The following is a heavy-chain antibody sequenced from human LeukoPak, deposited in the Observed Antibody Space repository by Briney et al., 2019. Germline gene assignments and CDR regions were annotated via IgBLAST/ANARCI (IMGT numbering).Heavy chain of an antibody. D-gene: IGHD3-9*01. V-gene: IGHV3-7*03. CDR2: IKQDGSEK. CDR3: AKDPGYDILTGYIPGFDY. J-gene: IGHJ4*02. CDR1: GFTFSSYW. Sequence: PGGSLRLSCAASGFTFSSYWMSWVRQAPGKGLEWVANIKQDGSEKYYVDSVKGRFTISRDNSKNTLYLQMNSLRAEDTAVYYCAKDPGYDILTGYIPGFDYWGQGTLVTVSS.